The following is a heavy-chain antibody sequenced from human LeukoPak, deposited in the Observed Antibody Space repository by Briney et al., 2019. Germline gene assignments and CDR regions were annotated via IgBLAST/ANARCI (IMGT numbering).Heavy chain of an antibody. Sequence: SETLSLTCTVSGGSISSYYWSWIRQPPGKGLEWIGEIYHSGSTNYNPSLKSRVTISVDKSKNQFSLKLSSVTAADTAVYYCARIAVAGNAGYWGQGTLVTVSS. CDR3: ARIAVAGNAGY. CDR2: IYHSGST. D-gene: IGHD6-19*01. J-gene: IGHJ4*02. V-gene: IGHV4-59*12. CDR1: GGSISSYY.